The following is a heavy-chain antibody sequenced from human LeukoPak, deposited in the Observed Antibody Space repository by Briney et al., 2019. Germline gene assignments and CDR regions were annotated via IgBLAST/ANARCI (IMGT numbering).Heavy chain of an antibody. CDR3: VRDYCSGVTCNSGY. J-gene: IGHJ1*01. CDR2: INQGGTEQ. D-gene: IGHD2-15*01. CDR1: GFTFSDDW. V-gene: IGHV3-7*05. Sequence: GRSLRLSCAASGFTFSDDWMSWVRQAPRKGLEWVANINQGGTEQYDVYAVKGRFIIPRDNAKNSLYYQINMLRDENTANYYCVRDYCSGVTCNSGYWGQGALVTVYS.